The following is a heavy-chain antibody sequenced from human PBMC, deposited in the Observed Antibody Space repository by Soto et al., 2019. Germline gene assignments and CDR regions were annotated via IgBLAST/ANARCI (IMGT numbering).Heavy chain of an antibody. CDR3: AREIVGATIAEIFDY. CDR2: IYYSGST. J-gene: IGHJ4*02. Sequence: PSETLSLTCTVSGGSVSSGSYYWSWIRQPPGKGLEWIGYIYYSGSTNYNPSLKSRVTISVDTSKNQFSLKLSSVTAADTAVYYCAREIVGATIAEIFDYWGQGTLVTVSS. CDR1: GGSVSSGSYY. D-gene: IGHD1-26*01. V-gene: IGHV4-61*01.